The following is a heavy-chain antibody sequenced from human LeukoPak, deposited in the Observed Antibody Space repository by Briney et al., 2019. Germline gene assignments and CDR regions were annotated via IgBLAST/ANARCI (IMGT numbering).Heavy chain of an antibody. CDR1: GFTFSYFS. Sequence: GGSLRLSCAASGFTFSYFSMNWVRQAPGRGLEWVANIKQDGSEKYYVDSVKGRFTISRDNAKNSLYLQMNSLRAEDTAVYYCASVTGTDYYYYYYMDVWGKGTTVTVSS. CDR3: ASVTGTDYYYYYYMDV. D-gene: IGHD1-7*01. J-gene: IGHJ6*03. V-gene: IGHV3-7*01. CDR2: IKQDGSEK.